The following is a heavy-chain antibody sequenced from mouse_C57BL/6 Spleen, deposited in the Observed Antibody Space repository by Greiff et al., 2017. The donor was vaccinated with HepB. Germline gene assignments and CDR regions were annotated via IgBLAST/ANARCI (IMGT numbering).Heavy chain of an antibody. D-gene: IGHD2-5*01. CDR3: ARQDSNSFDC. CDR2: ISSGGSYT. J-gene: IGHJ2*01. V-gene: IGHV5-6*01. Sequence: VQLKESGGDLVKPGGSLKLSCAASGFTFSSYGMSWVRQTPDKRLEWVATISSGGSYTYYPDSVKGRFTISRDNAKNTLYLQMSSLKSEDTAMYYCARQDSNSFDCWGQGTTLTVSS. CDR1: GFTFSSYG.